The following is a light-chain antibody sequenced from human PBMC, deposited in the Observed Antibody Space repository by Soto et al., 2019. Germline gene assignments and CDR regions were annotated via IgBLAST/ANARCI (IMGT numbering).Light chain of an antibody. V-gene: IGLV2-18*01. CDR3: SLYTSSSTWG. Sequence: QSVLTQPPSVSGSPGQSVTISCTVTSSDVGDYEHVSWYQQAPGTAPKLIIFDVTNRPSGVPDRFSGSKSGNTPSLTIFGLQAEDEADYYCSLYTSSSTWGFGGGTQLTVL. CDR2: DVT. J-gene: IGLJ3*02. CDR1: SSDVGDYEH.